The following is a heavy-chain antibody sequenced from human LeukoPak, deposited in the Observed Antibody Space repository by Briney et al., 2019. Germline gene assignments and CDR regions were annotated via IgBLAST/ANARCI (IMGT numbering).Heavy chain of an antibody. CDR2: ISYDGSNK. V-gene: IGHV3-30*04. D-gene: IGHD1-26*01. J-gene: IGHJ4*02. CDR3: AKDPYTGIVGAGQFDY. Sequence: PGGSLRLSCAASGFTFSSYAMHWVRQAPGKGLEWVAVISYDGSNKYYADSVKGRFTISRDNSKNTLYLQMNSLRAEDTAVYYCAKDPYTGIVGAGQFDYWGQGTLVTVSS. CDR1: GFTFSSYA.